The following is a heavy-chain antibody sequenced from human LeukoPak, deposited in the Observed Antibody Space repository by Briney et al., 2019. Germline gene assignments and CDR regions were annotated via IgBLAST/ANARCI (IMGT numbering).Heavy chain of an antibody. Sequence: GGSLRLSCAASGFTFSTYDMHWVRQSTDKGLEWVSAIATVSPIGFTDGTNYPESVKGRFTISREDAKNSLYLQMNSLRVGDTAVYYCAREGGQTTVTTVDYYGMDVWGQGTTVTVSS. D-gene: IGHD4-17*01. CDR3: AREGGQTTVTTVDYYGMDV. CDR1: GFTFSTYD. J-gene: IGHJ6*02. V-gene: IGHV3-13*01. CDR2: IATVSPIGFTDGT.